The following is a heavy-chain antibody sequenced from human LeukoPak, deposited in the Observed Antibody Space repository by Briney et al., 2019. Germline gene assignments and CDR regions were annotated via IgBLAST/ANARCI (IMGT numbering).Heavy chain of an antibody. V-gene: IGHV4-34*01. CDR2: INHSGST. D-gene: IGHD3-22*01. J-gene: IGHJ5*02. CDR3: ARRYDISGYYPYNWFDP. CDR1: GGSFSGYY. Sequence: SETLSLTCAVYGGSFSGYYWSWIRQPPGKGLEWIGEINHSGSTNYNPSLKSRVTISVDTSKNQFSLKLSSVTAADTAVYYCARRYDISGYYPYNWFDPGAREPWSPSPQ.